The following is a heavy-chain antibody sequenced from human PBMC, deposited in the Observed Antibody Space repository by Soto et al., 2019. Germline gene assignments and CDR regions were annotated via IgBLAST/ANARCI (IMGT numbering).Heavy chain of an antibody. D-gene: IGHD2-2*01. V-gene: IGHV4-31*03. CDR2: IYYSGST. CDR3: ASLGKDIVVVPAAQSLLYYYGMDV. J-gene: IGHJ6*02. CDR1: GGSISSGGYY. Sequence: PSETLSLTCTVSGGSISSGGYYWSWIRQHPGKGLEWIGYIYYSGSTYYNPSLKSRVTISVDTSKNQFSLKLSSVTAADTAVYYCASLGKDIVVVPAAQSLLYYYGMDVWGQGTTVTVSS.